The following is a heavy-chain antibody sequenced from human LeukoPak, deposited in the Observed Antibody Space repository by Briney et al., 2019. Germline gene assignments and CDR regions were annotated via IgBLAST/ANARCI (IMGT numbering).Heavy chain of an antibody. V-gene: IGHV1-2*02. CDR2: INPNSGGT. D-gene: IGHD1-26*01. J-gene: IGHJ4*02. CDR3: AREIDSGSYFFDY. CDR1: GYTLTGYY. Sequence: ASVKVSCKASGYTLTGYYMHWVRQAPGQGLEWMGWINPNSGGTNYAQKFQGRVTMTRDTSISTAYMELSGLRSDDTAVYYCAREIDSGSYFFDYWGQGTLVTVSS.